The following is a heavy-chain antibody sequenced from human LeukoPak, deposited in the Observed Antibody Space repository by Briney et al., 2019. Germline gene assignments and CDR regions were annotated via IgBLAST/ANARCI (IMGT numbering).Heavy chain of an antibody. J-gene: IGHJ4*02. CDR1: GGSITNYY. CDR2: IYYSGST. V-gene: IGHV4-59*01. CDR3: ARVASGSSSDFDY. D-gene: IGHD1-26*01. Sequence: PSETLSLTCTVSGGSITNYYWSWIRQPPGKGLEWIGYIYYSGSTNYNPSLKSRVTTSVDTSKNQFSLKLTSVTAADTAVYYCARVASGSSSDFDYWGQGTLVTVSS.